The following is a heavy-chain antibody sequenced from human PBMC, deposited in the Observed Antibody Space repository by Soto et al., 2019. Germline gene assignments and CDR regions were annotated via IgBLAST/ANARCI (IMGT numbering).Heavy chain of an antibody. CDR1: GGSISSGGYS. Sequence: SETLFLTCAVSGGSISSGGYSWSWIRQPPGKGLEWIGYIYHSGSTYYNPSLKSRVTISVDRSKNQFSLKLSSVTAADTAVYYCARWGDSSGRTYYFDYWGQGTLVTVS. V-gene: IGHV4-30-2*01. D-gene: IGHD3-22*01. CDR2: IYHSGST. J-gene: IGHJ4*02. CDR3: ARWGDSSGRTYYFDY.